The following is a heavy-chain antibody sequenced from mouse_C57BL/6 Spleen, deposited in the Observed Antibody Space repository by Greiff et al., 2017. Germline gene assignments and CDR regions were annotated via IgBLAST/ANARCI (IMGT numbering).Heavy chain of an antibody. Sequence: VQVVESGAELVKPGASVKLSCKASGYTFTEYTIHWVKQRSGQGLEWIGWFYPGSGSIMYNEKFKDKATLTADKSSRTVYMELSRLTSEDSAVYFCARLEEGGYDGYYGWFAYWGQGTLVTVSA. D-gene: IGHD2-3*01. CDR1: GYTFTEYT. V-gene: IGHV1-62-2*01. J-gene: IGHJ3*01. CDR2: FYPGSGSI. CDR3: ARLEEGGYDGYYGWFAY.